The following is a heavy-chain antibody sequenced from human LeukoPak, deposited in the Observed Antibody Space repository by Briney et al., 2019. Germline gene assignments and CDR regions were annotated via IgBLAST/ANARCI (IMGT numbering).Heavy chain of an antibody. Sequence: PGGSLRLSCAASGFTFSSYGMHWVRQAPGKGLEWVAFIRYDGSNKYYADSVKGRFTISRDNSKNTLYLQMNSLRAEDTAVYYCAKGDWTLGCYFDFWGQGTLVTVSS. D-gene: IGHD1-1*01. V-gene: IGHV3-30*02. J-gene: IGHJ4*02. CDR2: IRYDGSNK. CDR1: GFTFSSYG. CDR3: AKGDWTLGCYFDF.